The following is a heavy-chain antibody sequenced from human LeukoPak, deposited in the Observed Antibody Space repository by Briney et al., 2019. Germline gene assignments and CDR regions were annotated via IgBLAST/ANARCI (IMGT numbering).Heavy chain of an antibody. CDR2: IYTSGST. CDR1: SGSISSGSYY. Sequence: KTSETLSLTCTVSSGSISSGSYYWSWIRQPAGKGLEWIGRIYTSGSTNYNPSLKSRVTISVDTSKNQFSLKLSSVTAADTAVYYCARSRRELLSFDYWGQGTLVTVSS. CDR3: ARSRRELLSFDY. D-gene: IGHD1-26*01. V-gene: IGHV4-61*02. J-gene: IGHJ4*02.